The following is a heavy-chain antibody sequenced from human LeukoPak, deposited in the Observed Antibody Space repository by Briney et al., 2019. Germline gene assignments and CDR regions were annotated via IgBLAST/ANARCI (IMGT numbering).Heavy chain of an antibody. D-gene: IGHD3-9*01. Sequence: GGSLRLSCAASGFTFSSYGMHWVRQAPGKGLEWVAFIRYDGSNKYYADSVKDRFTISRDNSKNTLYLQMNSLRAEDTAVYYCAKIPYYDILTGYLDYWGQGTLVTVSS. J-gene: IGHJ4*02. CDR1: GFTFSSYG. V-gene: IGHV3-30*02. CDR3: AKIPYYDILTGYLDY. CDR2: IRYDGSNK.